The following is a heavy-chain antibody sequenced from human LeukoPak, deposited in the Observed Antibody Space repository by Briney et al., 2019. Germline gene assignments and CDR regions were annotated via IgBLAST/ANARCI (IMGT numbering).Heavy chain of an antibody. Sequence: ASVKVSCKASGYTFTSYGISWVRQAPGQGLEWMGWISAYNGNTNYAQKLQGRVTMTTDTSTSTAYMELRSLRSDDTAVYYCARDRVGYSYGQPNWFDPWGQGTLATVSS. D-gene: IGHD5-18*01. V-gene: IGHV1-18*04. CDR1: GYTFTSYG. J-gene: IGHJ5*02. CDR3: ARDRVGYSYGQPNWFDP. CDR2: ISAYNGNT.